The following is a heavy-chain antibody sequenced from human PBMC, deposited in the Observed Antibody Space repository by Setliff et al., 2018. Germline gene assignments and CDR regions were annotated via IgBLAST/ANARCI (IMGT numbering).Heavy chain of an antibody. V-gene: IGHV3-30*02. CDR1: GFTFRGFA. D-gene: IGHD2-21*02. J-gene: IGHJ1*01. CDR2: IRHDESDI. CDR3: VRDSSADYYDNDYFKY. Sequence: PGGSLRLSCAASGFTFRGFAMHWVRQAPGKGLEWVAFIRHDESDIYYTNSVKGRFTVSRDNSKNTLYLQMNILGPEDTALYYCVRDSSADYYDNDYFKYWGQGALVTVSS.